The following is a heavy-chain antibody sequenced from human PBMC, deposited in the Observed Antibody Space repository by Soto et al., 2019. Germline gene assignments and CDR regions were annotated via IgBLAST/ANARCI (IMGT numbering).Heavy chain of an antibody. Sequence: GGSLRLSCAASGFTFSSYAMSWVRQAPGKGLEWVSAISGSGGSTYYADSVKGRFTISRDNSKNTLYLQMNSLRAEDTAVYYCAKGEYYDILTGYYLDYWGQGTLVTVSS. CDR3: AKGEYYDILTGYYLDY. CDR2: ISGSGGST. V-gene: IGHV3-23*01. J-gene: IGHJ4*02. D-gene: IGHD3-9*01. CDR1: GFTFSSYA.